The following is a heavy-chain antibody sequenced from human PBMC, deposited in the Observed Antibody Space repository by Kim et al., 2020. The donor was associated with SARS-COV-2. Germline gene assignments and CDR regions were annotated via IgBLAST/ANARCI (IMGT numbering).Heavy chain of an antibody. V-gene: IGHV3-73*01. J-gene: IGHJ3*02. D-gene: IGHD2-2*01. CDR3: TSITSLVMNCSSTSCNPARAFDI. Sequence: GGSLRLSCAASGFTFSGSAMRCVRQASGKGLEWVGRIRSKANSYATAYAASVKGRFTSSRDDAKNTAYLQMNSLKTEDTAVYYCTSITSLVMNCSSTSCNPARAFDIWGQGTMGTVSS. CDR1: GFTFSGSA. CDR2: IRSKANSYAT.